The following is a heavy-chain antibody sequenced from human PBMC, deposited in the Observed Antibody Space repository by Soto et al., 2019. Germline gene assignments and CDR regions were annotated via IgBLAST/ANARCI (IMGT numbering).Heavy chain of an antibody. Sequence: QVQLVQSGAEVKKPGASVKVSCKASGYTFTSYGISWVRQAPGQGLEWMGWISAYNGNTNYAQKLQGRATTTTATSTSTAYMALRSLRSDDTAVYYCARDRGAYGMDVWGQGTTVTVSS. V-gene: IGHV1-18*01. CDR1: GYTFTSYG. CDR3: ARDRGAYGMDV. J-gene: IGHJ6*02. D-gene: IGHD3-10*01. CDR2: ISAYNGNT.